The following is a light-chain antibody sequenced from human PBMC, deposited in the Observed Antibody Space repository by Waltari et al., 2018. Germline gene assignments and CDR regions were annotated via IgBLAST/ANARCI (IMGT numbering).Light chain of an antibody. V-gene: IGKV1-33*01. CDR1: QDITTY. CDR3: QQYNSLPFT. J-gene: IGKJ3*01. Sequence: DIQMTQSPSSLSASVGDRVTITCQATQDITTYLNWYQQKPVKAPKPLIYAGSNLETGVPSRFSGGTSGTDFILTISSLQPDDSATYYCQQYNSLPFTFGPGTKVEI. CDR2: AGS.